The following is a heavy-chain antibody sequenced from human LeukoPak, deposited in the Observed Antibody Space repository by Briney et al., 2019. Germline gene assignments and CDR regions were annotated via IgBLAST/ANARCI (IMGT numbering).Heavy chain of an antibody. D-gene: IGHD3-22*01. Sequence: PGGSLRLSCAASGFTFSSYTMNWVRQAPGKGLEWLSYISSSGSTIYYADSVKGRFTISRDNAKNSVYLQMNSLGAEDTAVYYCVRDRYDSAGYTVSWGQGTLVTVSP. J-gene: IGHJ4*02. CDR3: VRDRYDSAGYTVS. CDR2: ISSSGSTI. V-gene: IGHV3-48*03. CDR1: GFTFSSYT.